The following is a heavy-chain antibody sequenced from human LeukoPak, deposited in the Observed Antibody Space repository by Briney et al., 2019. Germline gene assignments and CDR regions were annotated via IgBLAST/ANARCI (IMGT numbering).Heavy chain of an antibody. CDR1: GFIFSYFS. D-gene: IGHD3-3*01. CDR2: ISHDGSNQ. Sequence: GRSLRLSCEASGFIFSYFSMHWVRQAPGKGLEWVAVISHDGSNQYYADSVKGRLTISRDNSKNTLYLQMNSVRGDDTAVYHCARDPYDFWSGYPDYWGQGTLVSVSS. J-gene: IGHJ4*02. V-gene: IGHV3-30-3*01. CDR3: ARDPYDFWSGYPDY.